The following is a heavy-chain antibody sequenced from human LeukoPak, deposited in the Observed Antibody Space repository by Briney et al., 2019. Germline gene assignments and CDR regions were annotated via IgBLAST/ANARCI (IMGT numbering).Heavy chain of an antibody. CDR3: ARSAAGTLANDY. CDR1: GYTFTGYY. Sequence: ASVKVSCKASGYTFTGYYMHWVRQAPGQGLEWMGWINPSSGGTNYAQKFQGRVTMTRDTSISTAYMELSRLRSDDTAVYYCARSAAGTLANDYWGQGTLVTVSS. V-gene: IGHV1-2*02. J-gene: IGHJ4*02. D-gene: IGHD6-13*01. CDR2: INPSSGGT.